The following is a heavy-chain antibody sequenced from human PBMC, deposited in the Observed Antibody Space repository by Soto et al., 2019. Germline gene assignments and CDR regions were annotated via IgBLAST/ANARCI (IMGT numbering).Heavy chain of an antibody. Sequence: EVQLVESGGGLVQPGGSLRLSCADSGFTFSTYWMHWIRQVPGKGLEWVSRINSDASHTYYADSVKGRFTISRDNAKTNLQLEMNCLRAEDTAVDYCVRDGHCITTSCYGNWFDTWGQGPLVTVSA. CDR3: VRDGHCITTSCYGNWFDT. V-gene: IGHV3-74*01. D-gene: IGHD2-2*01. CDR1: GFTFSTYW. CDR2: INSDASHT. J-gene: IGHJ5*02.